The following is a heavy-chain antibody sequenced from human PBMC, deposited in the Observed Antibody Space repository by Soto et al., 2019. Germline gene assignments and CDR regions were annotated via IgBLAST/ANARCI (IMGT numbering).Heavy chain of an antibody. V-gene: IGHV3-23*01. J-gene: IGHJ4*02. D-gene: IGHD3-10*01. CDR1: GFTFSNYA. CDR2: ISGSGGNT. Sequence: PGGSLRLSCAASGFTFSNYAMSWVRQTPGKGLEWVSTISGSGGNTYYADSVKGRFTISRDNSKNTLFLQMNSLRAEDTAVYYCAKDGYGSGTFYYFDHWGQGTLVTVSS. CDR3: AKDGYGSGTFYYFDH.